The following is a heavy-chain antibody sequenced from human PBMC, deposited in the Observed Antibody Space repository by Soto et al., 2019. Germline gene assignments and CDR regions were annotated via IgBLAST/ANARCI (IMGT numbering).Heavy chain of an antibody. CDR3: ARWSITMVRGVSSGMDV. Sequence: AAVKVSCKASGYTFTSYYMHWVRQAPGQGLEWIGIINPSGGSTSYAQKFQGRVTMTRDTSTSTVYMELSSLRSEDTAVYYCARWSITMVRGVSSGMDVWGQGTTVTVYS. J-gene: IGHJ6*02. CDR2: INPSGGST. CDR1: GYTFTSYY. V-gene: IGHV1-46*01. D-gene: IGHD3-10*01.